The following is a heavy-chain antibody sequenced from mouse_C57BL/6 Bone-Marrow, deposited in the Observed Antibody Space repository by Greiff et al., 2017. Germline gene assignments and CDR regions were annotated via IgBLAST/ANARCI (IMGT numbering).Heavy chain of an antibody. D-gene: IGHD1-1*01. J-gene: IGHJ3*01. CDR2: IDPSDSYT. CDR1: GYTFTSYW. CDR3: ARDYYGSSYAY. Sequence: QVQLQQPGAELVMPGASVKLSCKASGYTFTSYWMHWVKQRPGQGLEWIGEIDPSDSYTNYNQKFKGKSPLTVDKSSSTAYMQLSSLTSEDSAVYYCARDYYGSSYAYWGQGTLVTVSA. V-gene: IGHV1-69*01.